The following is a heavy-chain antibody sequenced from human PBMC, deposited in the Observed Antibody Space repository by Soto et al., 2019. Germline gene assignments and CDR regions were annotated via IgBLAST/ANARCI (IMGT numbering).Heavy chain of an antibody. CDR2: INAGNGNT. CDR1: GYTFTSYA. D-gene: IGHD4-17*01. J-gene: IGHJ4*02. V-gene: IGHV1-3*01. Sequence: ASVKVSCKASGYTFTSYALHWVRQAPGQRLEWMGWINAGNGNTKYSQKFQGRVTIARDTTASTAYMELRSLRSDDTAVHYCARGTTVETGNSWGQGTLVTVSS. CDR3: ARGTTVETGNS.